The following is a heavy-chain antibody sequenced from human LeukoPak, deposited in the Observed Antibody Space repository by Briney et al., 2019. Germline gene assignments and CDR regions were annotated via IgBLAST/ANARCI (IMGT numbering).Heavy chain of an antibody. D-gene: IGHD3-22*01. J-gene: IGHJ4*02. Sequence: SETLSLTCTASGGSISSYYWSWIRQPPGKGLEWIGYIYYSGSTNYNPSLKSRVTISVDTSKNQFSLKLSSVTAADTAVYYCARGDSGSYYDSSGSISYYFDYWGQGTLVTVSS. V-gene: IGHV4-59*01. CDR1: GGSISSYY. CDR2: IYYSGST. CDR3: ARGDSGSYYDSSGSISYYFDY.